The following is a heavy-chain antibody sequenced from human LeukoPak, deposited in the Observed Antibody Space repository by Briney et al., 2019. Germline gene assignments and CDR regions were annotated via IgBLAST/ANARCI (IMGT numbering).Heavy chain of an antibody. CDR2: IISSSNYI. J-gene: IGHJ4*02. V-gene: IGHV3-21*01. CDR3: ARNRPVIIGYCSSTSCYTRAKDY. CDR1: GFNCISYW. D-gene: IGHD2-2*02. Sequence: RGALRLFCGASGFNCISYWTSWVGQATGKELQEFSAIISSSNYIYYADSVQGRFTISRDNAKNSMYLQMHSLRAEDTAVYYCARNRPVIIGYCSSTSCYTRAKDYWGQGTLVTASS.